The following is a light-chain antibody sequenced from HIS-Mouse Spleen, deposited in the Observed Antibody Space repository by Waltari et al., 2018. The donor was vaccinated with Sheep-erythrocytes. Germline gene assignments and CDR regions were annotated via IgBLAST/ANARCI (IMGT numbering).Light chain of an antibody. J-gene: IGLJ3*02. Sequence: QSALTQPASVSGSPGQSITISCTGTSSDVGSYNLVSCYQQHPGQAPKLLIYEGSKRPSGVSNRCSGSKSGNPASLTISGLQAEDEADYYCCSYAGSSTPWVFGGGTKLTVL. CDR3: CSYAGSSTPWV. V-gene: IGLV2-23*01. CDR1: SSDVGSYNL. CDR2: EGS.